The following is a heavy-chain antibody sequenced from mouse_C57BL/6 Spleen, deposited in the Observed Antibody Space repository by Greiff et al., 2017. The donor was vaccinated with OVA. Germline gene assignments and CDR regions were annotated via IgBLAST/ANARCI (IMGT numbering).Heavy chain of an antibody. CDR3: ARRETTGDYAMDY. V-gene: IGHV1-81*01. D-gene: IGHD1-1*01. CDR2: IYPRSGNT. J-gene: IGHJ4*01. CDR1: GYTFTSYG. Sequence: VKLLESGAELARPGASVKLSCKASGYTFTSYGISWVKQRTGQGLEWIGEIYPRSGNTYYNEKFKGKATLTADKSSSTAYMELRSLTSEDSAVYFCARRETTGDYAMDYWGQGTSVTVSS.